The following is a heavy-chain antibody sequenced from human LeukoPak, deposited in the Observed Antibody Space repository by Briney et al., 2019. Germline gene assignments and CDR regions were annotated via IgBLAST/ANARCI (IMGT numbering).Heavy chain of an antibody. Sequence: ASVKVSCKASGYTFTGYYMHWVRQAPGQGLEWMGWINPNSGGTNYAQKFQGRVTMTRDTSISTAYMELSRLRSDDTAVYYCARDPRYCSGGSCHPPGYYGMDVWGQGTTVTVSS. CDR1: GYTFTGYY. CDR2: INPNSGGT. D-gene: IGHD2-15*01. J-gene: IGHJ6*02. CDR3: ARDPRYCSGGSCHPPGYYGMDV. V-gene: IGHV1-2*02.